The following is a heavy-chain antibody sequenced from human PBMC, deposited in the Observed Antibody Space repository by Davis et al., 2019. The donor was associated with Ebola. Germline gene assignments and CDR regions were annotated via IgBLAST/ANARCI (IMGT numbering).Heavy chain of an antibody. CDR2: INPNSGGT. D-gene: IGHD2-15*01. Sequence: AASVKVSCKASGYTFTGYYMHWVRQAPGQGLEWMGWINPNSGGTNYAQKFQGWVTMTRDTSISTAYMELSRLRSDDTAVYYCARGGYCSGGSCYGDWFDPWAREPWSPSPQ. CDR3: ARGGYCSGGSCYGDWFDP. J-gene: IGHJ5*02. CDR1: GYTFTGYY. V-gene: IGHV1-2*04.